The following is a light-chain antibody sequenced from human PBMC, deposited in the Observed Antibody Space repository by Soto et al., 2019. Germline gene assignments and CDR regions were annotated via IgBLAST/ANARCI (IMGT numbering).Light chain of an antibody. CDR2: EAS. CDR1: QNIYTW. Sequence: EIQMTESAATLSASVGDRVTITGRASQNIYTWLAWYQKKPGKAPKLMXYEASSLETGVPSRFSGSGSGTEFTLTISGLQPDDFATYYCQQYNSYSPWTFGPGAKVDIK. V-gene: IGKV1-5*03. CDR3: QQYNSYSPWT. J-gene: IGKJ1*01.